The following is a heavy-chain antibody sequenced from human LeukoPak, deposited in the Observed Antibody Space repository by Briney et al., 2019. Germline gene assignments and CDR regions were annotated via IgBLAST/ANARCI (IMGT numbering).Heavy chain of an antibody. CDR2: IYYSGST. D-gene: IGHD3-22*01. CDR3: ARDRYYDSSGPLRGYYYYGMDV. CDR1: GGSISSYY. J-gene: IGHJ6*02. V-gene: IGHV4-59*01. Sequence: SETLSLTCAESGGSISSYYWSWIRQPPGKGLEWMGYIYYSGSTNYNPSLKSRVTISVDTSKNQFSLKLSSVTAADTAVYYCARDRYYDSSGPLRGYYYYGMDVWGQGTTVTVSS.